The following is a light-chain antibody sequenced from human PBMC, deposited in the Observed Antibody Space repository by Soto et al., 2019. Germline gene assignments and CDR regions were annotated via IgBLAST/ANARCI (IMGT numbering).Light chain of an antibody. CDR3: QSYDSSLINYV. J-gene: IGLJ1*01. V-gene: IGLV1-40*01. CDR1: TSNIGADYD. CDR2: GSS. Sequence: ALTQPPSVSGAPGQRVTISCTGSTSNIGADYDVHWYQQLPGTAPKLLIYGSSDRPSGVPDRFSGSKSGTSASLAITGLQAEDEADYYCQSYDSSLINYVFGTGTKVTVL.